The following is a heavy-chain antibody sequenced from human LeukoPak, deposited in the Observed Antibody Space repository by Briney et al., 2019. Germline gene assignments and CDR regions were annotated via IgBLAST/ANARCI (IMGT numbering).Heavy chain of an antibody. CDR1: GFTFSSYG. CDR3: AKTLDIVVVVAATRSVGGDY. D-gene: IGHD2-15*01. V-gene: IGHV3-30*02. CDR2: IWYDGSNK. Sequence: GGSLRLSCAASGFTFSSYGMHWVRQAPGKGLEWVAVIWYDGSNKYYADSVKGRFTISRDNSKNTLYLQMNSLRAEDTAVYYCAKTLDIVVVVAATRSVGGDYWGQGTLVTVSS. J-gene: IGHJ4*02.